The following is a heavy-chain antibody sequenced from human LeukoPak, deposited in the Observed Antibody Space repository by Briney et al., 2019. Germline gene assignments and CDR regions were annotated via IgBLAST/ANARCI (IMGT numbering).Heavy chain of an antibody. CDR2: SRNKANSHSS. J-gene: IGHJ3*01. V-gene: IGHV3-72*01. CDR3: ARDGGERGNSAFDV. CDR1: GFTLTDQY. Sequence: GGSLRLSCAASGFTLTDQYMDWVRQAPGKGLEWIGRSRNKANSHSSEYAASVKGRFTISRDGSGDLMYLQMNSLKIDDTAVYFCARDGGERGNSAFDVWGQGTEVTVSS. D-gene: IGHD3-16*01.